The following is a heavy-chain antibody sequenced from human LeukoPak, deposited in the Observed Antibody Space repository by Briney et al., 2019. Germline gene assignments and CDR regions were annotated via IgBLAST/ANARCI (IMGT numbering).Heavy chain of an antibody. CDR1: GGSISSSSYY. J-gene: IGHJ4*02. V-gene: IGHV4-39*07. CDR3: ARDGDYYYDSSGYAPVVS. Sequence: PSETLSLTCTVSGGSISSSSYYWGWIRQPPGKGLEWIGSIYYSGSTYYNPSLKSRVTISVDTSKNQFSLKLSSVTAADTAVYYCARDGDYYYDSSGYAPVVSWGQGTLVTVSS. CDR2: IYYSGST. D-gene: IGHD3-22*01.